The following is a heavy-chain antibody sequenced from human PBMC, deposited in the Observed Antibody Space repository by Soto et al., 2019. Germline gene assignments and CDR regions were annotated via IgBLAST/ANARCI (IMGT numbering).Heavy chain of an antibody. Sequence: EVQLVESGGGLVQPGGSLRLSCAASGFTFNTYSMNWVRQAPGKGLEWISYISSSSSTIYYADSVKGRFTISIDNAKKSLYLQMNTLRAEDTAVYYCARDLSLNWFDSWGQGTLVTVSS. CDR3: ARDLSLNWFDS. J-gene: IGHJ5*01. V-gene: IGHV3-48*01. CDR2: ISSSSSTI. CDR1: GFTFNTYS.